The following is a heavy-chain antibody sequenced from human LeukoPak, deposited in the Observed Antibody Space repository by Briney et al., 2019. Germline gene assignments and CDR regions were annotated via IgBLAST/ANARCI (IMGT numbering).Heavy chain of an antibody. CDR2: ISYSGST. D-gene: IGHD6-19*01. CDR3: ARILNGSGWYRS. V-gene: IGHV4-39*07. J-gene: IGHJ4*02. Sequence: PSETLSLTSTVSGDSISSSRHSWGWIRQPPGKGLEWIGSISYSGSTYYNPSLKSRVTISVDTSKNQFSLKLSSVTAADTAVYYCARILNGSGWYRSWGQGTLVTVSS. CDR1: GDSISSSRHS.